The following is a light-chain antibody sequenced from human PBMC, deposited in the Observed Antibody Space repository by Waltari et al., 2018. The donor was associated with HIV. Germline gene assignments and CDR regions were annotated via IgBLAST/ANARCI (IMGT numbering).Light chain of an antibody. CDR2: SAY. Sequence: DIQMTQSPSALSASLGDNVVITCRASQTVSTYLNWYQQESNKAPVLLVYSAYKLQSGAPSRFRGAGSGRDFSLSITGLQTEDFAKYFCQQSYDSPFNSGPGT. V-gene: IGKV1-39*01. CDR3: QQSYDSPFN. J-gene: IGKJ3*01. CDR1: QTVSTY.